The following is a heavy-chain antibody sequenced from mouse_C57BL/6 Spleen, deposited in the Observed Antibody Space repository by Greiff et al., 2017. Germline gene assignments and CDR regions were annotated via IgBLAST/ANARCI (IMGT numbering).Heavy chain of an antibody. CDR1: GYTFTDYN. Sequence: EVQLQQSGPELVKPGASVKIPCKASGYTFTDYNMDWVKQSHGKSLEWIGDINPNNGGTSYNQKFKGKATLTVDKSSSTAYMELRSLTSEDTAVYYCARQRVTGWFAYWGQGTLVTVSA. D-gene: IGHD2-3*01. CDR2: INPNNGGT. J-gene: IGHJ3*01. CDR3: ARQRVTGWFAY. V-gene: IGHV1-18*01.